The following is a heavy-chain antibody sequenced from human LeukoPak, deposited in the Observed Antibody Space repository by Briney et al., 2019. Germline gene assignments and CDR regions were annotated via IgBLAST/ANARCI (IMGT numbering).Heavy chain of an antibody. CDR1: GDSITNGGSISNGGHY. V-gene: IGHV4-30-4*08. CDR2: IYHSGNT. D-gene: IGHD4-17*01. Sequence: PSETLSLTCTVSGDSITNGGSISNGGHYWSWIRQFPGKGLQWIGYIYHSGNTYYNPSLKSRVTVSVDTSKNQFSLKLSSVTAADTAVYYCARQTDYGDYLDYWGQGTLVTVSS. J-gene: IGHJ4*02. CDR3: ARQTDYGDYLDY.